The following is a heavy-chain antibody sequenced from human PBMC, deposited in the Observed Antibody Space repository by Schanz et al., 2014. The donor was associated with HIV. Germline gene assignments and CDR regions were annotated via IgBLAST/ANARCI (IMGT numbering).Heavy chain of an antibody. D-gene: IGHD3-22*01. CDR1: GGSLTDYY. V-gene: IGHV4-34*02. CDR2: INDSGDT. CDR3: ARDNDPYYFDTSGHYDRLFDY. J-gene: IGHJ4*02. Sequence: QVQLQQWGTGLLKPSETLSRTCAVYGGSLTDYYWSWIRQPPGKGLEWIGEINDSGDTNFNPSLKSRVTISLDTSKRQFSLRLTSVTAADTAIYYCARDNDPYYFDTSGHYDRLFDYWGQGTPVTVSS.